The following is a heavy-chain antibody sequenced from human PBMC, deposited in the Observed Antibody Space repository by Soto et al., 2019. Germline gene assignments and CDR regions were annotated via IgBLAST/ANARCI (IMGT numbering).Heavy chain of an antibody. CDR2: ISSSSSYI. CDR1: GFTFISYS. Sequence: PEESLRLSCTASGFTFISYSMNWVRQAPGKGLEWVSSISSSSSYIYYADTVKGRFTISRDNAKNSLYLQMNSLRAEDTAVYYCARDEYSSSFCGQGTLVIVSS. J-gene: IGHJ4*02. D-gene: IGHD6-6*01. V-gene: IGHV3-21*01. CDR3: ARDEYSSSF.